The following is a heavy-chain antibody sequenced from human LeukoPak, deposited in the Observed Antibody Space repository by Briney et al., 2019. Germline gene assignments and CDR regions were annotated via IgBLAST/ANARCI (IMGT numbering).Heavy chain of an antibody. CDR3: AKDRGLYGDYGALGY. CDR1: GFTFSSYA. V-gene: IGHV3-23*01. CDR2: ISGSGGST. J-gene: IGHJ4*02. Sequence: GGSLRLSCAASGFTFSSYAMSWVRQAPGKGLEWVSAISGSGGSTYYADSVKGRFTISRDNSKNTLYLQMNSLRAEDTAVYYCAKDRGLYGDYGALGYWGQGTLVTVSS. D-gene: IGHD4-17*01.